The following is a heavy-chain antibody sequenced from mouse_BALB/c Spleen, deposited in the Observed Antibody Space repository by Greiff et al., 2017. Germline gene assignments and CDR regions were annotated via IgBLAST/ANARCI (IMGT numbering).Heavy chain of an antibody. V-gene: IGHV1S81*02. CDR3: ARYGNPYFDY. CDR2: INPSNGRT. CDR1: GYTFTSYW. Sequence: QVQLQQPGAELVKPGASVKLSCKASGYTFTSYWMHWVKQRPGQGLEWIGEINPSNGRTNYNEKFKSKATLTVDKSSSTAYMQLSSLTSEDSAVYYCARYGNPYFDYWGQGTTLTVSS. D-gene: IGHD2-1*01. J-gene: IGHJ2*01.